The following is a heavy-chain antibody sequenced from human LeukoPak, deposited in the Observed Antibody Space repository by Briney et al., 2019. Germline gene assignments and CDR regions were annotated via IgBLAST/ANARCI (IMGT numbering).Heavy chain of an antibody. CDR1: GFTFSSYA. J-gene: IGHJ4*02. CDR2: ISYDGSNK. CDR3: AKAPTVTTRGFDY. D-gene: IGHD4-11*01. V-gene: IGHV3-30-3*01. Sequence: GRSLRLSCAASGFTFSSYAMHWVRQAPGKGLEWVAVISYDGSNKYYADSVKGRFTISRDNSKNTLYLQMNSLRAEDTAVYYCAKAPTVTTRGFDYWGQGTLVTVSS.